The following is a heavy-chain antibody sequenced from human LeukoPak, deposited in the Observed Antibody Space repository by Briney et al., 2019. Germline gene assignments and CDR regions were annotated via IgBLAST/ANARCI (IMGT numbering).Heavy chain of an antibody. J-gene: IGHJ4*02. D-gene: IGHD2-21*01. Sequence: GGSLRLSCETSGFTFSAYSMSWVRQAPGKGLEWVSHITRPGTTTYYAESVRGRFTMSRDTAKNSLYLQLKSLRAEDTALYFCVQRPYPDYWGQESLGTVPS. CDR1: GFTFSAYS. CDR2: ITRPGTTT. CDR3: VQRPYPDY. V-gene: IGHV3-48*01.